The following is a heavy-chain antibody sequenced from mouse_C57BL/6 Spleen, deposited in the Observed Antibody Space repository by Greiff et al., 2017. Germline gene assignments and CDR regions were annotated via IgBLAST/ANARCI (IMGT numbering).Heavy chain of an antibody. CDR1: GYSITSCYY. V-gene: IGHV3-6*01. Sequence: EVQLVESGPGLVKPSQSLSLTCSVTGYSITSCYYWNWIRQFPGNKLEWMGYISYDGSNNYNPSLKNRISITRDTSKNQFFLKLNSVTTEDTATYYCARYYGNYYFDYWGQGTTLTVSS. J-gene: IGHJ2*01. D-gene: IGHD2-1*01. CDR3: ARYYGNYYFDY. CDR2: ISYDGSN.